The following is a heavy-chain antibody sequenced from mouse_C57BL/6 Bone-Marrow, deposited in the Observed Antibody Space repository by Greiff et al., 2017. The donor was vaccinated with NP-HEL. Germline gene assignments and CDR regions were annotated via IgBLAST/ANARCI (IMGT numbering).Heavy chain of an antibody. J-gene: IGHJ1*03. Sequence: EVKLVESGGGLVQPEGSLKLSFPPSGFPFSDFSLYWVRQTPEKRLDWVAYFSNGGGTPYFPDPVKGRFPISRDNAKNTLYLQMSRLKSEDTAMYYCARAYGGYFDVWGTGTTGTVSS. CDR3: ARAYGGYFDV. CDR1: GFPFSDFS. V-gene: IGHV5-12*01. D-gene: IGHD1-1*01. CDR2: FSNGGGTP.